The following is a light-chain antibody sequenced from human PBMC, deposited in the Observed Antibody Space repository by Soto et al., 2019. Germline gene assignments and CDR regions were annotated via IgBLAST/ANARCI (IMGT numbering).Light chain of an antibody. V-gene: IGKV3-15*01. CDR3: QQYNSWPLT. J-gene: IGKJ4*01. CDR2: GAS. CDR1: QSISTK. Sequence: EIVMTQSPATLSMSPGERATLSCRASQSISTKVAWYQQKPGQAPRLLIYGASTRATGVPARFSGSGSGTDFTLSISSLQSEHFAVYYCQQYNSWPLTFGGGTKVEIK.